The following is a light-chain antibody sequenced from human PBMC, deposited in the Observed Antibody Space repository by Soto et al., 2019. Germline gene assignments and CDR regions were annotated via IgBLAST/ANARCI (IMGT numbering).Light chain of an antibody. CDR3: QHYNSYSEA. CDR1: QGISSA. V-gene: IGKV1-13*02. J-gene: IGKJ1*01. Sequence: GDIVTITCRASQGISSALAWYQQKPGKAPKLLIYDASSLESGVPSRFSGTGSGTEFTLTISSLQPDDFATYYCQHYNSYSEAFGQGTKVDI. CDR2: DAS.